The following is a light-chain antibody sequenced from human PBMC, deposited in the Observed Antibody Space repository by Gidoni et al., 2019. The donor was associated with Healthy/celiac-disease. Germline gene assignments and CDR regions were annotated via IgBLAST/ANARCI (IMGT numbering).Light chain of an antibody. V-gene: IGKV1D-12*01. J-gene: IGKJ5*01. Sequence: DIQMTQSPSSVSASVGDRVTITFRASQGISSWLALYQQKPGKAPTLLFYAASSLQSGVPSMFRGSGSGTDFTLTLRSLQPEDFATYYCQQANSFPITFGQGTRLEIK. CDR2: AAS. CDR1: QGISSW. CDR3: QQANSFPIT.